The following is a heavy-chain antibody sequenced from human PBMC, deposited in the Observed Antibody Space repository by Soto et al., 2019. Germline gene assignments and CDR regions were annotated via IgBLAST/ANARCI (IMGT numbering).Heavy chain of an antibody. Sequence: EVQLVESGGGLVQPGGSLRLSCAASGFTFSDYNMIWVRQAPGKGLQWVSYIDIFSATIYYADSVRGRFTISRDNAKNSLYLQMNSLRDEDTAVYYCARGGVAEIDYWGQGTLVTVSS. D-gene: IGHD1-26*01. J-gene: IGHJ4*02. CDR1: GFTFSDYN. V-gene: IGHV3-48*02. CDR3: ARGGVAEIDY. CDR2: IDIFSATI.